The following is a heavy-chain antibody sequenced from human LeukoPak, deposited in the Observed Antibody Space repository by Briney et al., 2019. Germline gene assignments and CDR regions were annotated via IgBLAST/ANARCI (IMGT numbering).Heavy chain of an antibody. CDR1: GYTFSSYA. Sequence: SVKVSCKASGYTFSSYAISWVRQAPGQGLEWMGGIIPIFGRANYAQKFQGRVTITRDESTSTAYMELSSLRSEDTAVYYCARVYCSSTSCYIIYFDCWSQGTLVTVSS. CDR3: ARVYCSSTSCYIIYFDC. V-gene: IGHV1-69*05. J-gene: IGHJ4*01. D-gene: IGHD2-2*02. CDR2: IIPIFGRA.